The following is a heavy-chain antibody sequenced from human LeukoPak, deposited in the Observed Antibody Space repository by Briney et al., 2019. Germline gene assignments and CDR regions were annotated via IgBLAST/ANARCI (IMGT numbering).Heavy chain of an antibody. D-gene: IGHD2-21*01. V-gene: IGHV4-39*01. CDR2: IYYSGST. CDR1: GGSISSSSYY. CDR3: LSLFL. Sequence: KTSENLSLTCTVSGGSISSSSYYWGWIRQPPGKGLEWIGSIYYSGSTYYNPSLKSRVTISVDTSKNQFSLKLSSVTAADTAVYYCLSLFLWGQGTLVTVSS. J-gene: IGHJ4*02.